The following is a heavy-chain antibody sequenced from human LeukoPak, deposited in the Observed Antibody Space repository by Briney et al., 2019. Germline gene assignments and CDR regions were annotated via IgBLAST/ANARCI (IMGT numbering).Heavy chain of an antibody. J-gene: IGHJ5*02. CDR2: IYYSGST. CDR1: GGSISSASYY. Sequence: PSETLSLTCTVSGGSISSASYYWAWIRQPPGKGLEWIGSIYYSGSTYYNPSLESRVTISVDTSKNQISLKLSSVTAADTAVYYCARTRGVVVAANGWFDPWGHGILVTVSP. CDR3: ARTRGVVVAANGWFDP. D-gene: IGHD2-15*01. V-gene: IGHV4-39*07.